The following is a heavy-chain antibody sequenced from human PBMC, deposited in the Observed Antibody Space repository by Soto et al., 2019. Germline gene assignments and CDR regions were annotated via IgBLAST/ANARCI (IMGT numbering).Heavy chain of an antibody. Sequence: PPGGSLRLSCASSGFTFSSYWMSWVRQAPGKGLEWVANIKQDGSEKYYVDSVKGRFTISRDNAKNSLYLQMNSLRAEDTAVYYCARSRRRYFDTGFYYYYGMDVWGQGTTVTVS. CDR1: GFTFSSYW. J-gene: IGHJ6*02. CDR2: IKQDGSEK. D-gene: IGHD3-9*01. CDR3: ARSRRRYFDTGFYYYYGMDV. V-gene: IGHV3-7*01.